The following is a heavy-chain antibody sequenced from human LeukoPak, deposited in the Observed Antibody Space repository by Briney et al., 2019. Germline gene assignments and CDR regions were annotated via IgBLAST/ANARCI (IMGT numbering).Heavy chain of an antibody. V-gene: IGHV4-31*03. CDR1: GGSISSGGYY. CDR2: IYYSGST. J-gene: IGHJ5*02. D-gene: IGHD6-19*01. Sequence: SETLSLTCTVSGGSISSGGYYWSWIRQHPGKGLEWIGYIYYSGSTYYNPSLKSRVTISVDTSKNQFSLKLSSVTAADTAVYYCAKQWLESGANWFDPWGQGTLVTVSS. CDR3: AKQWLESGANWFDP.